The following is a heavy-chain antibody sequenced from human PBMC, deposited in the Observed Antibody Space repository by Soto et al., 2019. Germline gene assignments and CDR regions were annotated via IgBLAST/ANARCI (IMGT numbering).Heavy chain of an antibody. CDR2: INHSGST. CDR1: GGSLSGYY. CDR3: ARDRYCTNGVCYGRGFYMEV. V-gene: IGHV4-34*01. J-gene: IGHJ6*03. Sequence: QVQLQQWGAGPLRPSETLSLTCAVYGGSLSGYYWSWIRQPPGKGLEWIGEINHSGSTNDNPSLKSRVTMSVDTSKSHFSLKLSSVTAADTAVYYCARDRYCTNGVCYGRGFYMEVWGKGTTVTVSS. D-gene: IGHD2-8*01.